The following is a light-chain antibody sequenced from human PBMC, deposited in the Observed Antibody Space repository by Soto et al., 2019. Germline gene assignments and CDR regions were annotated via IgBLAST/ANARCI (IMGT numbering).Light chain of an antibody. CDR3: QQYESHSET. J-gene: IGKJ1*01. CDR1: QSIGSW. Sequence: DIQMTQSPSTLSASVGDRVTITCWASQSIGSWLAWHQQKPGKAPKLLIYDGTYLESGVPSRFSGSGSGTEFTLTTSSLQPDDSATHYCQQYESHSETFGQGTKV. CDR2: DGT. V-gene: IGKV1-5*01.